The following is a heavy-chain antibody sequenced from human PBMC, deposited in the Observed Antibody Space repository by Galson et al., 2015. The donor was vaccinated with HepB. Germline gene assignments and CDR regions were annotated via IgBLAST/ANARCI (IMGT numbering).Heavy chain of an antibody. D-gene: IGHD2-15*01. J-gene: IGHJ4*02. CDR3: ARSVVMVAASDY. CDR1: GGTFSSYA. V-gene: IGHV1-69*05. CDR2: IIPIFGTA. Sequence: SVKVSCKASGGTFSSYAISWVRQAPGQGLEWMGGIIPIFGTANYAQKFQGRVTMTRDTSISTAYMELSRLRSDDTAVYYCARSVVMVAASDYWGQGTLVTVSS.